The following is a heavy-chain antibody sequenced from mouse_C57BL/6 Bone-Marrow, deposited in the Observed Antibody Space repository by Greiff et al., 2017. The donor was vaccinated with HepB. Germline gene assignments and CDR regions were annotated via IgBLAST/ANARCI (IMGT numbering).Heavy chain of an antibody. V-gene: IGHV1-15*01. CDR2: IDPETGGT. CDR3: TREEVGGFAY. CDR1: GYTFTDHE. J-gene: IGHJ3*01. Sequence: QVQLQQSGAELVRPGASVTLSCKASGYTFTDHEMHWVKQTPVHGLEWIGAIDPETGGTAYNQKFKGKAILTADKSSSTAYMELRSLTSEDSAVYYCTREEVGGFAYWGQGTLVTVSA.